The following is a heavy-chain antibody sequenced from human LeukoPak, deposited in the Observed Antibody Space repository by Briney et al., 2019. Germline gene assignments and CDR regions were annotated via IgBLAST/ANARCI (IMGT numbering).Heavy chain of an antibody. J-gene: IGHJ5*02. Sequence: ASVKVPCKASGYTFTNYDIHWVRQATGQGLEWMGRMNPYSGNTGYAQNFQGRITITRNTSISTAYMELSSLRSEDTAVYYCARTQQLVLRSPLDPWGQGTLVTVSS. D-gene: IGHD6-13*01. CDR3: ARTQQLVLRSPLDP. CDR2: MNPYSGNT. V-gene: IGHV1-8*03. CDR1: GYTFTNYD.